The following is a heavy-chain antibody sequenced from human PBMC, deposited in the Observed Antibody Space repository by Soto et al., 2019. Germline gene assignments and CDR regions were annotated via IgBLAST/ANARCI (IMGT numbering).Heavy chain of an antibody. CDR1: GGSFSCYY. V-gene: IGHV4-34*01. Sequence: SETLPLTCAVYGGSFSCYYLSWIRQPPGKGLEWIGEINHSGSTNYNPSLKSRVTISVDTSKNQFSLKLSSVTAADTAVYYCARVEKLPMVRGVIRWFDPWGQGTLVTVSS. D-gene: IGHD3-10*01. J-gene: IGHJ5*02. CDR2: INHSGST. CDR3: ARVEKLPMVRGVIRWFDP.